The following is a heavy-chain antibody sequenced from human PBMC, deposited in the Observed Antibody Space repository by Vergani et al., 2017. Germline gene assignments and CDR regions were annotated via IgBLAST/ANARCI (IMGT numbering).Heavy chain of an antibody. CDR2: ISYAGDTT. CDR1: GFRFSDYG. J-gene: IGHJ4*02. D-gene: IGHD1-1*01. CDR3: AKFPRNITTPDKGDF. V-gene: IGHV3-30*18. Sequence: HVQMVESGGGVVQPGRSLRLSCAVSGFRFSDYGMHWVRQAPGRGLEWVALISYAGDTTYYEDSLKGRFTISRDNSKNTLFLQMHSLRVEDTALYYCAKFPRNITTPDKGDFWGQGSLVTVSS.